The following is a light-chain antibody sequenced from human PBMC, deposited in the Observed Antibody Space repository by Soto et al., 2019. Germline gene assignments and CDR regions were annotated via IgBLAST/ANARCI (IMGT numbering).Light chain of an antibody. J-gene: IGKJ1*01. CDR1: QSVDSTY. Sequence: EIVLTQSPGTLSLSPGERATLSCGASQSVDSTYLAWYQQKPGQAPRLLIYAASSRAAGIPDRFSGSGSGTDFTLTISSLQSEDFAIYVCQQYHNWPTFGQGTKVEIK. CDR2: AAS. CDR3: QQYHNWPT. V-gene: IGKV3D-20*02.